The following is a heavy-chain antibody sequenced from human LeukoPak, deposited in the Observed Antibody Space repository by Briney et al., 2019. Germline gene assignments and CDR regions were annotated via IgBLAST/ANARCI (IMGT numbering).Heavy chain of an antibody. J-gene: IGHJ4*02. Sequence: GRSLRLSCAASGFTFDDYAMHWVRQAPGKGLEWVSGISWNSGSIGYADSVKGRFTISGDNAKNSLYLQMNSLRAEDMALYYCAKQAVAGHMVRGAYFDYWGQGTLVTVSS. V-gene: IGHV3-9*03. CDR1: GFTFDDYA. D-gene: IGHD3-10*01. CDR3: AKQAVAGHMVRGAYFDY. CDR2: ISWNSGSI.